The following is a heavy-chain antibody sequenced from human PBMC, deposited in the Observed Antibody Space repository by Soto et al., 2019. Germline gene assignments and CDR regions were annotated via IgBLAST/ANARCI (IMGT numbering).Heavy chain of an antibody. Sequence: QITLKESGPTLVKPTQTLTLTCTFSGFSLSTSGVGVGWIRQPPGKALEWLALIYWDDDKRYSPSLKSRLTITNDTSKNQVVLTMTYMDPVDTATYSRALLSFLGPAFDCWGQGTLVTVSS. D-gene: IGHD2-2*01. CDR3: ALLSFLGPAFDC. CDR1: GFSLSTSGVG. CDR2: IYWDDDK. V-gene: IGHV2-5*02. J-gene: IGHJ4*02.